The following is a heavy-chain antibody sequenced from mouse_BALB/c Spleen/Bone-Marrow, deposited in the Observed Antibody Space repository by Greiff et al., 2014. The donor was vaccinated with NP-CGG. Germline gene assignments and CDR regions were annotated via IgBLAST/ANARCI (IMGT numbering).Heavy chain of an antibody. J-gene: IGHJ2*01. V-gene: IGHV14-3*02. CDR1: GFNIKDTY. D-gene: IGHD2-14*01. Sequence: VHVKQSGAELVKPGASIKLSCTASGFNIKDTYMHWVKQRPEQGPEWIGRIDPANGNTKYDPKFQGKATITADTSSNTAYLQLSSLTSEDTAVYYCARYRLGTYFDYWGQGTTLTVSS. CDR2: IDPANGNT. CDR3: ARYRLGTYFDY.